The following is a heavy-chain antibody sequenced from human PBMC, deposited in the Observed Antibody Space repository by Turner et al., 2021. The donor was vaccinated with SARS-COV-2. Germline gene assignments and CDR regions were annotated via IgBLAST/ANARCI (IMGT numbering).Heavy chain of an antibody. CDR1: GAPICGSY. Sequence: QVQLQESGPGLVKPSATLSLTCTASGAPICGSYWSWVRQPPGKGLEWIGYIQFSGTTNYNPSLRSRVSISLDTSKSQFSLHLRSVTAADTAVYYCTRELGYCSDGSCRFEYDYWGQGTLVTVSS. CDR3: TRELGYCSDGSCRFEYDY. J-gene: IGHJ4*02. CDR2: IQFSGTT. V-gene: IGHV4-59*01. D-gene: IGHD2-15*01.